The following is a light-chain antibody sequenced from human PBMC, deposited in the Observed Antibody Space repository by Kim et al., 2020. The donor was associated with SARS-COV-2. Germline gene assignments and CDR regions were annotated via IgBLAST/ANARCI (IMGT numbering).Light chain of an antibody. CDR1: QSISSW. Sequence: ASVEDRFTITCRASQSISSWLAWYQQKPGKAPKLLIYKASSLESGVPSRFSGSGSGTEFTLTISSLQPDDFATYYCQQYESYARTFGLGTKVDIK. CDR3: QQYESYART. J-gene: IGKJ1*01. CDR2: KAS. V-gene: IGKV1-5*03.